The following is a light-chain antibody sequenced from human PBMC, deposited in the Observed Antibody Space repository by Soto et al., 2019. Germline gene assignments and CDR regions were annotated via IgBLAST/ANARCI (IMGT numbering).Light chain of an antibody. J-gene: IGLJ3*02. CDR1: SSYVGSYNL. Sequence: QSALTQPASVSGSPGQSITISCTGTSSYVGSYNLVSWYQQHPGKAPKLMIYEGSKRPSGVSNRFSGSKSGNTASLTISGFQAEDEADYYCCSYAGSSTWVFGGGTKLTVL. V-gene: IGLV2-23*01. CDR3: CSYAGSSTWV. CDR2: EGS.